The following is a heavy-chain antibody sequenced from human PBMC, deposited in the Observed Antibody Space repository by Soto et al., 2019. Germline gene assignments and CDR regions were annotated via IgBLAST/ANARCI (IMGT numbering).Heavy chain of an antibody. Sequence: QLQLQESGSGLVKPSQTLSLTCAVSGGSISSGGYSWSWIRQPPGKGLEWIGYIYHSGSTYYNPSLKSRVTISVDRSKNQFSLKLSSVTAADTAVYYCARVHVDTAMVTFFDYWGQGTLVTVSS. D-gene: IGHD5-18*01. J-gene: IGHJ4*02. CDR3: ARVHVDTAMVTFFDY. CDR1: GGSISSGGYS. CDR2: IYHSGST. V-gene: IGHV4-30-2*01.